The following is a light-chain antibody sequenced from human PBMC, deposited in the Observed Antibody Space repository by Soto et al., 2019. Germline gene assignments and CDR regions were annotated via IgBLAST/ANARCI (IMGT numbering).Light chain of an antibody. Sequence: QLVLTQPPSVSGAAGQRVTISCTGSSSNIGAGYHVQWYQQFPGTAPRLLIYRDNNRPSGVPDRFSGSKSGTSASLAITGLQTEDEADYYCQSYDSSLSVVFGGGTKLTVL. V-gene: IGLV1-40*01. CDR1: SSNIGAGYH. J-gene: IGLJ2*01. CDR3: QSYDSSLSVV. CDR2: RDN.